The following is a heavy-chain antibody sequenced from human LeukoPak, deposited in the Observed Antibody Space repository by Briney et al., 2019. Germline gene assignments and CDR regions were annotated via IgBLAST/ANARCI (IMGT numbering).Heavy chain of an antibody. Sequence: SETLSLTCTVSGGSISSSSYYWGWIRQPPGKGLEWIGSIYYSGSTYYNPSLKSRITISVDTSKNQFSLKLSSVTAADTAVYYCARGGRYSSSWYPPTTFDYWGQGTLVTVSS. V-gene: IGHV4-39*07. CDR3: ARGGRYSSSWYPPTTFDY. J-gene: IGHJ4*02. D-gene: IGHD6-13*01. CDR2: IYYSGST. CDR1: GGSISSSSYY.